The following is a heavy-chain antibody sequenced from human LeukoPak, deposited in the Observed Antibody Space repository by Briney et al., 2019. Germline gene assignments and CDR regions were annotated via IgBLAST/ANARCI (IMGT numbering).Heavy chain of an antibody. CDR1: GGTFNSYT. CDR2: ISAYNGKT. CDR3: ARVHSGVISVVLRDDDAFDM. J-gene: IGHJ3*02. Sequence: ASVKVSCKASGGTFNSYTISWVRQAPGQGLEWMGWISAYNGKTNYAQKLQGRVTMTTDTSTSTAYMELRSLRSDDTAVYYCARVHSGVISVVLRDDDAFDMWGQGTMVTVSS. D-gene: IGHD3-10*01. V-gene: IGHV1-18*01.